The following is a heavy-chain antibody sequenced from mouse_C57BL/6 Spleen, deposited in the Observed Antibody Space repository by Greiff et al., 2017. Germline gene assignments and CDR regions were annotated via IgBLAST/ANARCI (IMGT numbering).Heavy chain of an antibody. J-gene: IGHJ3*01. CDR2: IDPSDSYT. CDR1: GYTFTSYW. D-gene: IGHD3-3*01. CDR3: ARGTAGTWFAY. V-gene: IGHV1-69*01. Sequence: QVQLQQSGAELVMPGASVKLSCKASGYTFTSYWMHWVKQRPGQGLAWIGEIDPSDSYTNYNQKFKGKSTLTVDKSSSTAYMQLSSLTSEDSAVYYCARGTAGTWFAYWGQGTLVTVSA.